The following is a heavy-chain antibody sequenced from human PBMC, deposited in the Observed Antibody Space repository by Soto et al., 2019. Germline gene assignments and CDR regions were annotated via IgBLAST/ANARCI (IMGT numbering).Heavy chain of an antibody. CDR1: GASISNYF. Sequence: QVQLQESGPGLVKPSETLSPTCKVAGASISNYFWGWVRQPPGKGLEWLGYILYTGNANYNPSIKSRITMSTDTSKNQVSLELSSVTAADTAVYYCARAAYGSGNYYAPHYYYAMDVWGQGTTVIVSS. V-gene: IGHV4-59*01. CDR3: ARAAYGSGNYYAPHYYYAMDV. J-gene: IGHJ6*02. CDR2: ILYTGNA. D-gene: IGHD3-10*01.